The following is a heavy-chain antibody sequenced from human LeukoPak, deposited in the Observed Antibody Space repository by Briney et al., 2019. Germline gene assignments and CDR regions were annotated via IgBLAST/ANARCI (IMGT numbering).Heavy chain of an antibody. V-gene: IGHV1-2*02. CDR3: ARGPGARDRYCSSTSCYTVANWFDP. Sequence: ASVKVSCKASGYTFTGYYMHWVRQAPGQGLEWMGWINPNSGGTNYAQKFQGRVTMTRDTSISTAYMELSRPRSDDTAVYYCARGPGARDRYCSSTSCYTVANWFDPWGQGTLVTVSS. J-gene: IGHJ5*02. D-gene: IGHD2-2*02. CDR2: INPNSGGT. CDR1: GYTFTGYY.